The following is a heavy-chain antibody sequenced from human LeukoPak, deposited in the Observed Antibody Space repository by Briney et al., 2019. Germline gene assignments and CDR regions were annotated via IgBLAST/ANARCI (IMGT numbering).Heavy chain of an antibody. D-gene: IGHD6-19*01. J-gene: IGHJ4*02. Sequence: SETQSLTCTVSGGSISSSRDYWGRIRQPRGNGLARIGRFYYSRSTSYNPSLTSRVPIPVDTSKNHFSLKLSSVTAADTAVYYCARHVEIAVDGPTDYWGQGTLVTVSS. V-gene: IGHV4-39*01. CDR2: FYYSRST. CDR1: GGSISSSRDY. CDR3: ARHVEIAVDGPTDY.